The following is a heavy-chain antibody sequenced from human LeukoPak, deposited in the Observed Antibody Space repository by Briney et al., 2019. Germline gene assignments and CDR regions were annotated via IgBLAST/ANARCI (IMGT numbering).Heavy chain of an antibody. CDR2: ISGSGGST. CDR1: GFTFSSYA. CDR3: ATGGTYYYYYMDV. J-gene: IGHJ6*03. V-gene: IGHV3-23*01. D-gene: IGHD6-25*01. Sequence: GGSLRLSCAASGFTFSSYAMSWVRQAPGKGLEWVSAISGSGGSTYYADSVKGRFTISRDNSKNTLYLQMNSLRAEDTAVYYCATGGTYYYYYMDVWGKGTTVTVSS.